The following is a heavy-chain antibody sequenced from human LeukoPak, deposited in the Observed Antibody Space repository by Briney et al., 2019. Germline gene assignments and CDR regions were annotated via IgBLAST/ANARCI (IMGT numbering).Heavy chain of an antibody. D-gene: IGHD3/OR15-3a*01. CDR3: ARDRTGKWRYFDY. V-gene: IGHV1-69*04. CDR1: GGTFSSYA. J-gene: IGHJ4*02. Sequence: SVKVSCKASGGTFSSYAISWVRQAPGQGLEWMGRIIPILGIANYAQKFQGRVTITADKSTSTAYMELSSLRSEDTAVYYCARDRTGKWRYFDYWGQGTLVTVSS. CDR2: IIPILGIA.